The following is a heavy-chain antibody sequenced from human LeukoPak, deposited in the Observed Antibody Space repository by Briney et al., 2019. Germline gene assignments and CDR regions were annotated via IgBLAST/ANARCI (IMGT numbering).Heavy chain of an antibody. CDR1: GGSFSGYY. CDR3: APGVGQQLISWIDP. D-gene: IGHD6-13*01. J-gene: IGHJ5*02. Sequence: PSETLSLTCAVYGGSFSGYYWSWVRQAPGKGLEYVSAISSNGGSTYYADSVKGRFTISRDNSKNTLYLQMNSLRAEDTAVYYCAPGVGQQLISWIDPWGQGTLVTVSS. CDR2: ISSNGGST. V-gene: IGHV3-64*04.